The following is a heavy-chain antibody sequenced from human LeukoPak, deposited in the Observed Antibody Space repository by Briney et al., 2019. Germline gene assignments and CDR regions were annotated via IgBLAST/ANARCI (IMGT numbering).Heavy chain of an antibody. CDR3: ARKYCSGGSCYYFDY. D-gene: IGHD2-15*01. J-gene: IGHJ4*02. CDR2: IYYSGST. Sequence: SETLSLTCTVSGGSISSGDYYWSWIRQPPGKGLEWFGYIYYSGSTYYNPSLKSRVTISVDTSKNQFSLKLSSVTAADTAVYYCARKYCSGGSCYYFDYWGREPWSPSPQ. V-gene: IGHV4-30-4*01. CDR1: GGSISSGDYY.